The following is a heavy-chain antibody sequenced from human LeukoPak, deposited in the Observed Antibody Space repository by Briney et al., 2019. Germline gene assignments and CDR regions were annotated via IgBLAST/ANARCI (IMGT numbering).Heavy chain of an antibody. Sequence: GGSLRLSCAAPGFTFSTYGMSWVRQAPGKGLEWVSPISGSAFGTYYADSVKGRFTISRDNSKNTLYLQMSSLRAEDTAVYYCAKALWTIAGAKPGTFDYWGQGTLVTVSS. D-gene: IGHD6-25*01. CDR2: ISGSAFGT. V-gene: IGHV3-23*01. J-gene: IGHJ4*02. CDR1: GFTFSTYG. CDR3: AKALWTIAGAKPGTFDY.